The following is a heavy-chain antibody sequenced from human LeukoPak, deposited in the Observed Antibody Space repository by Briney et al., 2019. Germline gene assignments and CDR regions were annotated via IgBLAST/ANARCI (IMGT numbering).Heavy chain of an antibody. CDR2: IYYSGST. D-gene: IGHD6-13*01. Sequence: SSETLSLTCTVSGGSTSSYYWSWIRQPPGKGLEWIGYIYYSGSTNYNPSLKSRVTISVDTSKNQFSLKLSSVTAADTAVYYCARDAMGSSWYGVLVDHYYYYGMDVWGQGTTVTVSS. J-gene: IGHJ6*02. CDR1: GGSTSSYY. CDR3: ARDAMGSSWYGVLVDHYYYYGMDV. V-gene: IGHV4-59*12.